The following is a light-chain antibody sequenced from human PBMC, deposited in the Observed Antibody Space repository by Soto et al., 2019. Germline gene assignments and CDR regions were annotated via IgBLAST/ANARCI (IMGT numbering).Light chain of an antibody. V-gene: IGKV1-39*01. CDR1: QSINIY. Sequence: IQMTQSPSSLSASVGDSVTVTCRASQSINIYLNWYQQKPGKAPTLLIYGASSLQSGVPSRFTGGGSRTDFTLTISSLQPEDCDTYYCQQSYSSPYTFGQGTKLEIK. CDR2: GAS. CDR3: QQSYSSPYT. J-gene: IGKJ2*01.